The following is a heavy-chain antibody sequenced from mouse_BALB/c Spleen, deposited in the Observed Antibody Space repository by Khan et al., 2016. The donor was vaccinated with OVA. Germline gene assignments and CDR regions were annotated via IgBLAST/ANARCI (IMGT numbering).Heavy chain of an antibody. V-gene: IGHV1-20*02. CDR1: GYYFTGYF. J-gene: IGHJ2*01. Sequence: EVQLQQSGPELVRPGASVKISCKASGYYFTGYFMNWVMQRHGKSLEWIGRINPHIGETFYNQRFKDKATLTVDESSSTAHMELRSLASEDSAVYYCTRIYRSDFDYWGQGTTLTVSS. CDR2: INPHIGET. CDR3: TRIYRSDFDY. D-gene: IGHD1-1*01.